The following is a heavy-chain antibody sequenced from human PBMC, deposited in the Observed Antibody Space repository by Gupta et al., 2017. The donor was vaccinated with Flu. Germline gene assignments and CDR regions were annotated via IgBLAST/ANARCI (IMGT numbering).Heavy chain of an antibody. J-gene: IGHJ5*02. CDR3: AKGDGLLWFGRDGLDP. V-gene: IGHV3-23*01. D-gene: IGHD3-10*01. CDR1: GITFRTCA. CDR2: IRGSGGST. Sequence: EGQLLDSGGGLVQPGGSLGLSCAASGITFRTCALSWCLQAQGKGLEWVSAIRGSGGSTYYADSVKGRFTISRDNSKNTLYLQMNSLRAEDTAVYYCAKGDGLLWFGRDGLDPWGQGTLVTVSS.